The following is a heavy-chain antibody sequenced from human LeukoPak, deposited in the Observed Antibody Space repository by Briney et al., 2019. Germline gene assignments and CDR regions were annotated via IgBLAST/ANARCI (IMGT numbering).Heavy chain of an antibody. CDR3: AKFAVPSGYSSSSWSH. CDR2: ISYDGSNK. V-gene: IGHV3-30*18. J-gene: IGHJ4*02. CDR1: GFTFSSYG. Sequence: RPGGSLRLSCAASGFTFSSYGMHWVRQAPGKGLEWVAVISYDGSNKYYADSVKGRFTISRDNSKNTLYLQMNSLRAEDTAVYYCAKFAVPSGYSSSSWSHWGQGTPVTVSS. D-gene: IGHD6-13*01.